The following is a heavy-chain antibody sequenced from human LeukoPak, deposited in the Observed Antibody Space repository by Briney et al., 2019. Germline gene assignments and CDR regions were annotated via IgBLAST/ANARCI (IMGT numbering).Heavy chain of an antibody. D-gene: IGHD5-24*01. CDR2: IIPVFDTA. Sequence: SVKVSGKASGRTFSSYAINWVRQAPGQGLEWMGGIIPVFDTAKYAQTFQGRVTITADKSTSTAYMELSSLRSEDTTIHYCVRVGERWLKSGYFDYWGQGNLVTVSS. CDR1: GRTFSSYA. CDR3: VRVGERWLKSGYFDY. J-gene: IGHJ4*02. V-gene: IGHV1-69*06.